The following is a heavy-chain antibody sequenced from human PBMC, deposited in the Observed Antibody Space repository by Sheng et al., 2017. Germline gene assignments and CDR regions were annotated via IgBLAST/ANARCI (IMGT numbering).Heavy chain of an antibody. CDR3: ARDRSCRSTSCYRNNWFDP. D-gene: IGHD2-2*02. V-gene: IGHV1-69*08. CDR2: IIPILGIA. Sequence: QVQLVQSGAEVKKPGSSVKVSCKASGGTFSSYTISWVRQAPGQGLEWMGRIIPILGIANYAQKFQGRVTITADKSTSTAYMELSSLRSEDTAVYYCARDRSCRSTSCYRNNWFDPWGQGTLVTVSS. J-gene: IGHJ5*02. CDR1: GGTFSSYT.